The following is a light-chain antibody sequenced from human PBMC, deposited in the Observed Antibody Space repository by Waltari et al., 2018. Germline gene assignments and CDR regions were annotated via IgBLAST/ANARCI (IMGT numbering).Light chain of an antibody. CDR1: QTISNY. J-gene: IGKJ2*01. V-gene: IGKV1-39*01. CDR2: AAS. Sequence: DIRMTQSPSSLSASVGDRVTITCRASQTISNYLNWYQQEPGNAPNLLIFAASSLQSGGPSRLSGSGSGTDFTLTISSLQPEDFATYYCQQSYSFPYTFGQGTKLEI. CDR3: QQSYSFPYT.